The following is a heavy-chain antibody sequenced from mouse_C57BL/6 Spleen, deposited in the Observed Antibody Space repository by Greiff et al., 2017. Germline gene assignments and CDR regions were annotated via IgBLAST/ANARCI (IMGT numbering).Heavy chain of an antibody. D-gene: IGHD1-1*01. J-gene: IGHJ1*03. Sequence: EVQRVESGGGLVQPGGSLSLSCAASGFTFTDYYMSWVRQPPGKALEWLGFIRNKANGYTTEYSASVKGRFTISRDNSQSILYLQMNALRAEDSATYYCARSPYYYGSSYWYFDVWGTGTTVTVSS. CDR3: ARSPYYYGSSYWYFDV. CDR2: IRNKANGYTT. V-gene: IGHV7-3*01. CDR1: GFTFTDYY.